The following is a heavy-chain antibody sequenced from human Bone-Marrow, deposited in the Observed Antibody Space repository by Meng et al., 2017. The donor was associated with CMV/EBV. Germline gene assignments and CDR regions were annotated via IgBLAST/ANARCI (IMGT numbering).Heavy chain of an antibody. CDR2: TYYRSKWYN. D-gene: IGHD3-9*01. V-gene: IGHV6-1*01. CDR1: GASVSSNSAA. J-gene: IGHJ4*02. CDR3: ARAQYYDILTGYYRFDY. Sequence: SETLSLTCAISGASVSSNSAAWNWIRQSPSRGLEWLGRTYYRSKWYNDYAVSVKSRITINPDTSKNQFSLQLNSVTPEDTAVYYCARAQYYDILTGYYRFDYWGQGTLVTVSS.